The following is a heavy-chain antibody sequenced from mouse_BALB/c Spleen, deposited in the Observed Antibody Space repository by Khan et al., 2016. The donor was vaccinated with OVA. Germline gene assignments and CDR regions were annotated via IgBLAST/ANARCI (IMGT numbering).Heavy chain of an antibody. CDR1: GYTFTDYS. J-gene: IGHJ2*01. V-gene: IGHV9-2-1*01. CDR3: ARDRDDYFDY. CDR2: INTETGEP. Sequence: QIQLVQSGPELKKPGETVKISCKASGYTFTDYSMHWVKQAPGKGLKWMGWINTETGEPTYADDFKGRFAFYLETSASTAYLQINNLKHEDTATYFGARDRDDYFDYWGQGTTLTGSA. D-gene: IGHD2-14*01.